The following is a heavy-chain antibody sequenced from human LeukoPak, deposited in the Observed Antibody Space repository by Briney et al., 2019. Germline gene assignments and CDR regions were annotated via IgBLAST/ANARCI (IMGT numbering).Heavy chain of an antibody. CDR3: TTLYSSSWYIRGVYFDY. V-gene: IGHV3-15*01. Sequence: PGGSLRLSCAASGFTFSNAWMSWVRQAPGKGLEWVGRIKSKTDGGTTDYAAPVKGRFTISRDDSKNTLYLQMNSLKTEDTAVYYCTTLYSSSWYIRGVYFDYWGQGTLVTVSS. D-gene: IGHD6-13*01. CDR1: GFTFSNAW. J-gene: IGHJ4*02. CDR2: IKSKTDGGTT.